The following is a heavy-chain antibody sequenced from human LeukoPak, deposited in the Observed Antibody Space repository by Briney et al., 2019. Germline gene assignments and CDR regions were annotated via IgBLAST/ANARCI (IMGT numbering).Heavy chain of an antibody. CDR3: ARADAPRGYYYVMDV. CDR1: GGSISSYY. V-gene: IGHV4-4*07. Sequence: KSSETLSLTCTVSGGSISSYYWSWVRHPAGTGLEWIGRIYTSGSTNYNPSLKSRVPMSVATSKNQFSLKLSSGTAADTAVYYCARADAPRGYYYVMDVWGKGTTVTVSS. J-gene: IGHJ6*04. CDR2: IYTSGST. D-gene: IGHD3-10*01.